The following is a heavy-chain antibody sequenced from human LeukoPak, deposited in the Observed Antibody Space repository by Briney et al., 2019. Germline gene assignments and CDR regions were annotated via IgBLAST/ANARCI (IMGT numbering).Heavy chain of an antibody. CDR3: AREIAVAGTVWFDP. J-gene: IGHJ5*02. CDR2: IYYSGSI. CDR1: GGSISSYY. V-gene: IGHV4-59*01. Sequence: PSETLSLTCTVSGGSISSYYWSWIRQPPGKGLEWIGYIYYSGSINYNPSLKSRVTISVDTSKNQFSLKLSSVTAADTAVYYCAREIAVAGTVWFDPWGQGTLVTVSS. D-gene: IGHD6-19*01.